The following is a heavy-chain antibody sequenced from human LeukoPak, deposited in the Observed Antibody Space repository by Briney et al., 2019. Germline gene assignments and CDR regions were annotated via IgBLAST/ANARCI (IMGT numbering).Heavy chain of an antibody. D-gene: IGHD3-3*01. CDR1: GFTFSNCG. J-gene: IGHJ4*02. Sequence: PGGSLRLSCAASGFTFSNCGMHWVRQAPGKGLEWVAVIYDDGSKEYFADSVKGRFTISRDNSKNTVVLQMNSLRGEDTAVYYCARDFKSGYVDSWGQGTLVTVSS. CDR2: IYDDGSKE. V-gene: IGHV3-33*01. CDR3: ARDFKSGYVDS.